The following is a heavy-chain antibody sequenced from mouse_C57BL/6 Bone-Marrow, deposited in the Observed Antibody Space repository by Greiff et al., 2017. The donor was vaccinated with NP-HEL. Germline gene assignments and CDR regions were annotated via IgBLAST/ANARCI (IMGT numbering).Heavy chain of an antibody. J-gene: IGHJ2*01. D-gene: IGHD1-1*01. CDR1: GYTFTDYY. Sequence: VQLQQSGPVLVKPGASVKMSCKASGYTFTDYYMNWVKQSHGKSLEWIGVINPYNGGTSYNQKFKGKATLTVDKSSSTAYMELNSLTSEDSAVYYCALITTALDYWGQGTTLTVSS. V-gene: IGHV1-19*01. CDR2: INPYNGGT. CDR3: ALITTALDY.